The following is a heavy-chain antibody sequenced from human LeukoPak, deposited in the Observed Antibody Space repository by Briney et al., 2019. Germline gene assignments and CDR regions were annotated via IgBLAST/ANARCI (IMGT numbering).Heavy chain of an antibody. Sequence: PGGSLRLSCAASGFTFSSYSMNWVRQAPGKGLEWVSSISSSSSYIYYADSVKGRFTISRNNAKNSLYLQMNSLRAEDTAVYYCARVPDGYNLGTYFDPWGQGTLVTVSS. J-gene: IGHJ5*02. V-gene: IGHV3-21*01. CDR1: GFTFSSYS. CDR2: ISSSSSYI. CDR3: ARVPDGYNLGTYFDP. D-gene: IGHD5-24*01.